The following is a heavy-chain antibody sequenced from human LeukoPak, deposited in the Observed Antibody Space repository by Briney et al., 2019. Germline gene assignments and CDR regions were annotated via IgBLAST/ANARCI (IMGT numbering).Heavy chain of an antibody. CDR1: GYTFTSYD. D-gene: IGHD5-24*01. CDR2: MSPNSGHT. V-gene: IGHV1-8*01. CDR3: ARAFDRRDGYNN. Sequence: ASVKVSCKASGYTFTSYDINWVRQVTGQGLEWMGWMSPNSGHTGYAQKFQGRVTMTRSTSMSTAYMELSSLKSEDTAVYYCARAFDRRDGYNNWGQGTLVTVSS. J-gene: IGHJ4*02.